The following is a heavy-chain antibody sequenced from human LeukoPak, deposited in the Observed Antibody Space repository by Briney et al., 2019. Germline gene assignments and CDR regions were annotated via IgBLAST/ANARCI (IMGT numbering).Heavy chain of an antibody. Sequence: PGGSLRLSCAASGFTFSSYGMHWVRQAPGKGLEWVAVISYDGSNKYYADSVKGRFTISRDNPKNTLYLQMNSLRAEDTAVYYCAKFRSTMVRGAIDYWGQGTLVTVSS. D-gene: IGHD3-10*01. CDR3: AKFRSTMVRGAIDY. J-gene: IGHJ4*02. CDR1: GFTFSSYG. V-gene: IGHV3-30*18. CDR2: ISYDGSNK.